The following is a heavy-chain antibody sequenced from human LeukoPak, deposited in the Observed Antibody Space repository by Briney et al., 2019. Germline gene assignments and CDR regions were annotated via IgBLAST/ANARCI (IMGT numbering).Heavy chain of an antibody. D-gene: IGHD2-15*01. V-gene: IGHV4-39*02. J-gene: IGHJ6*02. CDR1: GGSISKSPYY. Sequence: SETLSLTCSVSGGSISKSPYYWAWIRQTPGKGLEWIANIYYSGNTYYNLSLKSRVTISVDTFKNHFSLKLNSVTAADTAVYYCARSGPYCSGGSCYAYAMDVWGQGTTATVSS. CDR3: ARSGPYCSGGSCYAYAMDV. CDR2: IYYSGNT.